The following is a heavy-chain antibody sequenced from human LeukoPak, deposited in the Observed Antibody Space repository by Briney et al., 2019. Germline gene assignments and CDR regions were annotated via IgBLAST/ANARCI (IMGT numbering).Heavy chain of an antibody. CDR3: ARDSWGSSWYGGDY. J-gene: IGHJ4*02. D-gene: IGHD6-13*01. Sequence: GGSLRLSXAASGFTFSSYWMSWVRQAPGKGLEWVGNIKQDGSEKYYVDSVKGRFTISRDNAKNSLYLQMNSLRAEDTAVYYCARDSWGSSWYGGDYWGQGTLVTVSS. CDR1: GFTFSSYW. V-gene: IGHV3-7*01. CDR2: IKQDGSEK.